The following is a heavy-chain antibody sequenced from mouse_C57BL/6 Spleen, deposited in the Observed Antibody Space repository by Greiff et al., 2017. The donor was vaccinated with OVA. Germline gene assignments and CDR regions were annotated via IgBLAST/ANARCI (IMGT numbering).Heavy chain of an antibody. CDR3: AREDYGSRGY. D-gene: IGHD1-1*01. Sequence: QVQLQQSGAELARPGASVKLSCKASGYTFTSYGISWVKQRTGQGLEWIGEIYPRSGNTYYNEKFKGKATLTADKSSSTAYMELRSPTSEDSAVYFCAREDYGSRGYWGQGTTLTVSS. J-gene: IGHJ2*01. CDR2: IYPRSGNT. CDR1: GYTFTSYG. V-gene: IGHV1-81*01.